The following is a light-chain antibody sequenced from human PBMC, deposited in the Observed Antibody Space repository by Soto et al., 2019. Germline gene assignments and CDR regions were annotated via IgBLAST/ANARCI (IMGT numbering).Light chain of an antibody. J-gene: IGLJ2*01. CDR2: DVT. CDR3: CSYTDIALDVV. Sequence: QSVLTQPASVSGSPGQSITISCTGTSSDIGDYDYVSWYQHPPGKAPKLLIFDVTHRPSGVSDRFSGSKSGNTASLTISGVRPEDEADYYCCSYTDIALDVVFGGGTKVTVL. CDR1: SSDIGDYDY. V-gene: IGLV2-14*01.